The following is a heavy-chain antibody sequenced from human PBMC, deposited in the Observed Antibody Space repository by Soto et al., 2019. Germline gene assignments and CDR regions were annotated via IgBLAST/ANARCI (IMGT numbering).Heavy chain of an antibody. J-gene: IGHJ4*01. V-gene: IGHV3-48*02. CDR3: ARLPKGSVVTG. CDR1: GFSFRDHR. CDR2: ISSSSENI. Sequence: VQLVESGGGVVSPGGSLRLSCVGSGFSFRDHRMNWVRQPPGKGLQWISYISSSSENIYYADSVKGRFTVSRDNAKNTLFLQMNSLRDDDSAIYYCARLPKGSVVTGWGQGSLVTVSS. D-gene: IGHD2-21*02.